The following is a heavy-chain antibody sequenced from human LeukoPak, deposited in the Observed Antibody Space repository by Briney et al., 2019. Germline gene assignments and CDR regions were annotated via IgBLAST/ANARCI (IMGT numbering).Heavy chain of an antibody. Sequence: GGSLRLSCAASGFTFSGCAMSWVRQAPGKGLEWVSAIRGSGGTTYYADSVKGRFTISRDNAKTSLYLQMNSLTAEDTAVYYCARTLDLLEWSRSGPYFQHWGQGTLLTVSS. J-gene: IGHJ1*01. CDR3: ARTLDLLEWSRSGPYFQH. D-gene: IGHD3-3*01. CDR2: IRGSGGTT. CDR1: GFTFSGCA. V-gene: IGHV3-23*01.